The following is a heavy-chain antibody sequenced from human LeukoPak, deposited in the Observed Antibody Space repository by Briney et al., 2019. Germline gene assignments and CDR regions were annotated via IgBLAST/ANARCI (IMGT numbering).Heavy chain of an antibody. J-gene: IGHJ4*02. CDR2: ISSSGSTI. CDR3: ARVGYYGSGGYPPLDY. Sequence: GGSLRLSCAASGFTFSSYEMNWVRQAPGKGLEWVSYISSSGSTIYYADSVKGRFTISRDNAKNSLYLQMNSLRAEDTAVYYCARVGYYGSGGYPPLDYWGQGTLVTVSS. V-gene: IGHV3-48*03. CDR1: GFTFSSYE. D-gene: IGHD3-10*01.